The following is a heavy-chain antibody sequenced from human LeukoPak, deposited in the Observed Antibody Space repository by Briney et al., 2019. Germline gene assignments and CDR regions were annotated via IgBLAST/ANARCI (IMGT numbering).Heavy chain of an antibody. Sequence: SETLALTCAVSGGSISSDSWWSWVRQSPGKGLECIGEIFHRGSTTYNPSLKSRVTISVDKSKNQFSLKLSSVTAADTAVYYCARDEDGDYGNYWGQGTLVTVSS. D-gene: IGHD4-17*01. CDR1: GGSISSDSW. CDR3: ARDEDGDYGNY. V-gene: IGHV4-4*02. CDR2: IFHRGST. J-gene: IGHJ4*02.